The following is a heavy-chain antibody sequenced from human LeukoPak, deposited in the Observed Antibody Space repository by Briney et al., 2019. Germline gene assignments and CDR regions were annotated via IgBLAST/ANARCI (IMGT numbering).Heavy chain of an antibody. V-gene: IGHV3-23*01. J-gene: IGHJ4*02. Sequence: HPGGSLRLSCAASGIPFGGYSRSWVGQAQGKGREWVWSISFSGTTTYYADSVKGRFTVSRDNSKNTLYLQMDGLRAEDTAVYYCARDPTELQLLSYYFDYWGRGTLVAVSS. CDR2: ISFSGTTT. CDR1: GIPFGGYS. CDR3: ARDPTELQLLSYYFDY. D-gene: IGHD2-2*01.